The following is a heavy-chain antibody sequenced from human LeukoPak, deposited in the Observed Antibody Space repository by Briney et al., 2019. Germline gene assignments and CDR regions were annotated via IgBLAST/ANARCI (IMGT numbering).Heavy chain of an antibody. Sequence: GGSLRLSCAASGFTFSSYAMSWVRQAPGNGLEWVSAISGSGGSTYYADSVKGRFTISRDNSKNTLYLQMNSLRAEDTAVYYCTKHLRSDRPQAPDDAFDIWGQGTMVTVSS. J-gene: IGHJ3*02. D-gene: IGHD2-2*01. CDR1: GFTFSSYA. V-gene: IGHV3-23*01. CDR3: TKHLRSDRPQAPDDAFDI. CDR2: ISGSGGST.